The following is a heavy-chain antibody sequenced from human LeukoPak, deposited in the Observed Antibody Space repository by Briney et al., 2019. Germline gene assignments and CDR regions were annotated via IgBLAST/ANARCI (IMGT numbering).Heavy chain of an antibody. CDR2: VRYDGSNK. D-gene: IGHD5-18*01. Sequence: GGSLRLSCAASGFTFSSYGMHWVRQAPGKGLEWVAFVRYDGSNKYYADSVKGRFTISRDSSKNTLYLQMNSQRPEDTAVYYCAKGRGQSYPHYYFDSWGQGTLVTVSS. CDR3: AKGRGQSYPHYYFDS. V-gene: IGHV3-30*02. J-gene: IGHJ4*02. CDR1: GFTFSSYG.